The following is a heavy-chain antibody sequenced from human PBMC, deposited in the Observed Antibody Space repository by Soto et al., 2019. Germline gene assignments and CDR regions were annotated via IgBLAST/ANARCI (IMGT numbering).Heavy chain of an antibody. Sequence: GGSLRLSCAASGFTFDDYTMHWVRQAPGKGLEWVSLISWDGGSTYYADSVKGRFTISRDNSKNSLYLQMNSLRTEDTALYYCARGVAARHGMDVWGQGTTVTVSS. J-gene: IGHJ6*02. D-gene: IGHD6-6*01. CDR3: ARGVAARHGMDV. CDR1: GFTFDDYT. CDR2: ISWDGGST. V-gene: IGHV3-43*01.